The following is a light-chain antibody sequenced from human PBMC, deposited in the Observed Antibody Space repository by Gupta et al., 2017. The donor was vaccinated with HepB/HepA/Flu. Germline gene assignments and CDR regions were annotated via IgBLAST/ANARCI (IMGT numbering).Light chain of an antibody. J-gene: IGKJ2*01. CDR1: QSISSW. Sequence: DIQMTQSPSTLSASVGDRVTITCRASQSISSWLAWYQQKPGKAPKLLIYKASSLESGVPSRLSGSGSGTEFTLTISSLQPDDFATYYCQQYYSYPYTFGQGTELEIK. CDR2: KAS. V-gene: IGKV1-5*03. CDR3: QQYYSYPYT.